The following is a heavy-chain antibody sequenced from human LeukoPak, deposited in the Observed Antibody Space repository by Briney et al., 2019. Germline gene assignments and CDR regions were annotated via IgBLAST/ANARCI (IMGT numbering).Heavy chain of an antibody. V-gene: IGHV4-38-2*02. CDR2: IYHSGST. Sequence: SETLSLTCTVSGYSISTSYYWGWIRPPPGKGLEWIGSIYHSGSTNYNPSLKSRVTISLDTSKNQFSLKLSSVTAADTAVYYCARAYGGNSQYFQHWGQGTLVTVSS. D-gene: IGHD4-23*01. CDR1: GYSISTSYY. CDR3: ARAYGGNSQYFQH. J-gene: IGHJ1*01.